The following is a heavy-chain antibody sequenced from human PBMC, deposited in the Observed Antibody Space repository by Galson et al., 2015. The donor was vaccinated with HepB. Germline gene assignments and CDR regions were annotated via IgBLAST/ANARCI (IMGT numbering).Heavy chain of an antibody. CDR3: ARVLSVVDGMDV. CDR2: INPNSGGT. V-gene: IGHV1-2*06. J-gene: IGHJ6*02. CDR1: GYTFTGYY. Sequence: SVKVSCKASGYTFTGYYMHWVRQAPGQGLEWMGRINPNSGGTNYAQKFQGRVTMTRDTSISTAYMELSRLRSDDTAVYYCARVLSVVDGMDVWGQGTTVTVSS. D-gene: IGHD2-15*01.